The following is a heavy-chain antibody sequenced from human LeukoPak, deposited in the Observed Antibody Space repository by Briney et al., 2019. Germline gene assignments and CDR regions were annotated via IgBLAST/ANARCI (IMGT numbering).Heavy chain of an antibody. J-gene: IGHJ3*02. D-gene: IGHD1-26*01. CDR1: GFTFSSYA. CDR2: ISSSSSTI. V-gene: IGHV3-48*01. Sequence: GRSLRLSCAASGFTFSSYAMHWVRQAPGKGLEWVSYISSSSSTIYYADSVKGRFTISRDNAKNSLYLQMNSLRAEDTAVYYCARVQYSGSYARVGAFDIWGQGTMVTVSS. CDR3: ARVQYSGSYARVGAFDI.